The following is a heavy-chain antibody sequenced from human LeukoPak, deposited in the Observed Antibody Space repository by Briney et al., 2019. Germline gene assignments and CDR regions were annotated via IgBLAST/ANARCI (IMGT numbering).Heavy chain of an antibody. CDR2: IYHTGST. CDR1: GGSFTNYY. V-gene: IGHV4-34*01. Sequence: PSETLSLTCAVYGGSFTNYYWSWIRQPPGKGLEWIGDIYHTGSTTYNPSLKSRVTISVDTSKKQFSPRLNSVTAADTAVYYCARVGYPTQRRVLSAVTIPTAGAFDVWGQGTLVTVSS. CDR3: ARVGYPTQRRVLSAVTIPTAGAFDV. J-gene: IGHJ3*01. D-gene: IGHD4-17*01.